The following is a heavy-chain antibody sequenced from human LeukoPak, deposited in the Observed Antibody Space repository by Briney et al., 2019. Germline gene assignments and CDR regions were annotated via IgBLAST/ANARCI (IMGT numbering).Heavy chain of an antibody. D-gene: IGHD2-2*01. Sequence: PSETLSLTCAVYGGSFSGYYWSWIRQPPGKGLEWIGEINHSGSTDYNPSLKSRVTISVDTSKNQFSLKLSSVTAADTAVYYCARSTNVVPAAAIDYWGQGTLVTVSS. CDR3: ARSTNVVPAAAIDY. J-gene: IGHJ4*02. CDR2: INHSGST. CDR1: GGSFSGYY. V-gene: IGHV4-34*01.